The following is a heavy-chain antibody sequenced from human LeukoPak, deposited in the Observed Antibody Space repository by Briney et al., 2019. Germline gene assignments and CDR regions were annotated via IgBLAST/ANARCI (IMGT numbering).Heavy chain of an antibody. CDR3: ARDRSYIEDRYWYFDL. CDR1: GGSISSYY. Sequence: SETLSLTCTVSGGSISSYYWSWIRQPPGKGLEWIGYIYYSGSTNYNPSLKSRVTISVDTSKNQFSLKLSSVTAADTAVYYCARDRSYIEDRYWYFDLWGRGTLVTVSS. J-gene: IGHJ2*01. CDR2: IYYSGST. V-gene: IGHV4-59*01. D-gene: IGHD1-1*01.